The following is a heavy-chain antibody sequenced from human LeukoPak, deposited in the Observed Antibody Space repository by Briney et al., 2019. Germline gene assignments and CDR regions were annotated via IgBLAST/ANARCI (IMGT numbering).Heavy chain of an antibody. D-gene: IGHD6-19*01. J-gene: IGHJ4*02. V-gene: IGHV4-4*07. CDR1: GGSISGYY. CDR2: IYTRGGT. Sequence: SETLSLTCTVSGGSISGYYCSWIRQPAGKGLEWIGHIYTRGGTNYNPSLKSRVSISVDTSKNQFSLKLSSVAAADTAVYYCARVDSSGWHYFDYGGQGTLGTVSS. CDR3: ARVDSSGWHYFDY.